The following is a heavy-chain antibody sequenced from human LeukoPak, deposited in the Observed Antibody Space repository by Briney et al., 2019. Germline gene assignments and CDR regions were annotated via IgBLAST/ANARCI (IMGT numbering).Heavy chain of an antibody. CDR1: GYSFTSYW. CDR2: IYPGDSDT. V-gene: IGHV5-51*01. J-gene: IGHJ3*02. CDR3: ARVGTYYDILTGYWKYVFDI. Sequence: GESLKISCKGSGYSFTSYWIGWVRQMPGKGLEWMGIIYPGDSDTRYSPSFQGQVTISADKSISTAYLQWSSLKASDTAMYYCARVGTYYDILTGYWKYVFDIWGQGTMVTVSS. D-gene: IGHD3-9*01.